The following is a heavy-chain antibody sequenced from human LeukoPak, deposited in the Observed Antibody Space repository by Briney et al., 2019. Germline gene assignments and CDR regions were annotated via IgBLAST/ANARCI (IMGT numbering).Heavy chain of an antibody. CDR1: GGTFSSHA. V-gene: IGHV1-69*05. Sequence: SVKVSCKASGGTFSSHAIAWVRQAPGQGPEWMGGIIPISGSANYAQKFQGRVTITTDESTSTAYMELSSLTSDDTAVYYCARGLQYQLLKALGYYYMDVWGEGTTVTVSS. CDR2: IIPISGSA. D-gene: IGHD2-2*01. CDR3: ARGLQYQLLKALGYYYMDV. J-gene: IGHJ6*03.